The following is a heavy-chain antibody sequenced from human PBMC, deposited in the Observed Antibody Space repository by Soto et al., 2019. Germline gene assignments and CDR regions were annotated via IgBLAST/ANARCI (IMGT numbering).Heavy chain of an antibody. CDR1: GFTFGDYV. V-gene: IGHV3-33*01. J-gene: IGHJ3*02. D-gene: IGHD3-10*01. CDR3: ARDKGSDAPIDM. Sequence: GGSLRLSCTTFGFTFGDYVMGWFRQAPGKGLEWVAVIWHDGKNKYYADSVKGRFTISRDNSKSTLDLQMSSLRVEDTAVYYCARDKGSDAPIDMWGQGTMVTVSS. CDR2: IWHDGKNK.